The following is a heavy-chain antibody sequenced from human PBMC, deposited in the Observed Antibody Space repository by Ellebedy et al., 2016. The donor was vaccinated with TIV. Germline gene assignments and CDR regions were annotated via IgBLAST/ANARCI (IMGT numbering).Heavy chain of an antibody. Sequence: GESLKISXVVSGFTFSGYAMHWVRQAPVKGLEWVAVISYDGSNKYYAESVKGRFTISRDNSKNTMYLQMNSLRVEDTAVYYCARDPNEDYSLFRGWVNYWGQGALVTVSS. V-gene: IGHV3-30-3*01. J-gene: IGHJ4*02. D-gene: IGHD2-8*01. CDR2: ISYDGSNK. CDR3: ARDPNEDYSLFRGWVNY. CDR1: GFTFSGYA.